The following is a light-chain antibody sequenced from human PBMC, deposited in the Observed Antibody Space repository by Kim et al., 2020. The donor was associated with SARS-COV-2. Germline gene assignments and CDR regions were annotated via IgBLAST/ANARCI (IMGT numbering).Light chain of an antibody. V-gene: IGLV3-9*01. J-gene: IGLJ3*02. Sequence: VPVALGQTARITCGGNNIGSKNVHWYQQKPGQAPVLVIYRDSNRPAGIPERFSGSNSGNTATLTISRAQAGDEADYYCQVWDSSTVFGGGTQLTVL. CDR2: RDS. CDR3: QVWDSSTV. CDR1: NIGSKN.